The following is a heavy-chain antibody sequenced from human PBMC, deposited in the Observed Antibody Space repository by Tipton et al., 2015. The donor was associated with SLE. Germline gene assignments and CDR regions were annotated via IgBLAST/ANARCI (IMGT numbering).Heavy chain of an antibody. CDR2: IYTNENT. CDR3: AREFLNPVTTVHYYFDL. CDR1: GGSISSYY. Sequence: TLSLTCPVSGGSISSYYCGWIRQPGVGGLEWIGRIYTNENTNYNPSLKSRVTMSVDTSKNHFSLKLISVTAADTAVYYCAREFLNPVTTVHYYFDLWGRGTLVTVSS. V-gene: IGHV4-4*07. D-gene: IGHD4-11*01. J-gene: IGHJ2*01.